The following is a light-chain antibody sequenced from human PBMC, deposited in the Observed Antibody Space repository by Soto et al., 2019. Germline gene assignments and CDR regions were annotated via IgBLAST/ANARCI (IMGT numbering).Light chain of an antibody. Sequence: EIVLTQSPGTLSLSPGDRATLSCRASQTITSTYLAWYRQKPGQAPRLLIYGASNRATGIPDRLSGSGSGTDFTLTISRLEPEDFAIYYCQQTNNFPLTFGGGTKVAIK. V-gene: IGKV3-20*01. J-gene: IGKJ4*01. CDR1: QTITSTY. CDR3: QQTNNFPLT. CDR2: GAS.